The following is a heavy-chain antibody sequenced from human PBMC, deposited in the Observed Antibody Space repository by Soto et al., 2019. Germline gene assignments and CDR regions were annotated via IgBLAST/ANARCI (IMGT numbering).Heavy chain of an antibody. V-gene: IGHV4-34*01. CDR2: INHSGST. CDR1: GGSFSGYY. CDR3: ARLVLNDY. Sequence: QVQLQQWGAGLLKPSETLSLTCAVYGGSFSGYYWSWIRQPPGKGLEWIGEINHSGSTNYNPSLKSRVTMSVDTSKNHISLNVSSVTAADTAVYYCARLVLNDYWGQGTLVTVSS. J-gene: IGHJ4*02.